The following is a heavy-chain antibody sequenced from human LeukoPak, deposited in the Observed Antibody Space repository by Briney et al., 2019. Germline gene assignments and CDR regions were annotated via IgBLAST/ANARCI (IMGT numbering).Heavy chain of an antibody. CDR2: IIPTLGIA. J-gene: IGHJ4*02. CDR1: GGTFSSYA. CDR3: ARVKKWELYDY. D-gene: IGHD1-26*01. V-gene: IGHV1-69*04. Sequence: ASVKVSCKASGGTFSSYAISWVRQAPGQGLEWMGRIIPTLGIANYAQKFQGRVTITADKSTSTAYMELSSLRSEDTAVYYCARVKKWELYDYWGQGTLVTVSS.